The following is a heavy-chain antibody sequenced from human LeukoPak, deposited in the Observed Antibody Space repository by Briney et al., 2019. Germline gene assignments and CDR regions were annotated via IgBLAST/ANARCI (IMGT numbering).Heavy chain of an antibody. CDR1: GFTFSSYW. J-gene: IGHJ4*02. D-gene: IGHD2-15*01. Sequence: GGSLRLSCAASGFTFSSYWMSWVRQAPGKGLEWVANIKQDGSEKYYVDSVKGRFTISRDNAKNSLYLQMNSLRAEDTAVYYCAVGFCSGGSCYSLPFAYWGQGTLVTVSS. CDR3: AVGFCSGGSCYSLPFAY. CDR2: IKQDGSEK. V-gene: IGHV3-7*05.